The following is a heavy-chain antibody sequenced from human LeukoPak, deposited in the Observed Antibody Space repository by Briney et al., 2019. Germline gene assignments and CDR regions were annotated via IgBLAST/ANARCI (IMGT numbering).Heavy chain of an antibody. CDR2: IYTSGST. CDR1: GGSISSYY. D-gene: IGHD3-3*01. CDR3: ARDRRLDDFWSGYPYGTDV. J-gene: IGHJ6*02. V-gene: IGHV4-4*07. Sequence: SETLSLTCTVSGGSISSYYWSWIRQPAGKGLEWIGRIYTSGSTNYNPSLKSRVTMSVDTSKNQFSLKLSSVTAADTAVYYCARDRRLDDFWSGYPYGTDVWGQGTTVTVSS.